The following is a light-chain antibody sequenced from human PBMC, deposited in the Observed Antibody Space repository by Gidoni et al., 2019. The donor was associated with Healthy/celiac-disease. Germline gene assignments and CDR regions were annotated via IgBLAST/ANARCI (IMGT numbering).Light chain of an antibody. V-gene: IGKV1D-12*01. CDR2: AAS. J-gene: IGKJ5*01. CDR1: QGISSW. CDR3: QQANSFPIT. Sequence: DIQMTQSPSSVSASVGDRVTITCRASQGISSWLAWYQQKPGKAPKLLIYAASKLQSWVPSKFNCSGSWTDLTLTISSLQPEDFATYYCQQANSFPITFGQGTRLEIK.